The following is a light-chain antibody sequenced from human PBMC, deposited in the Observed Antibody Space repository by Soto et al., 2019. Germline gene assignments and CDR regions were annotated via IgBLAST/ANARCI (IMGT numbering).Light chain of an antibody. Sequence: EIVLTQSPATLSLSPGERATLSCRASQSIGNYLGWYQQKPGQAPRLLIYDASSRATGIPARFSGSGSGTDFTLTISSLEPEDFAIYYCQQRSNWPVTFGLGTRLEIK. V-gene: IGKV3-11*01. CDR3: QQRSNWPVT. J-gene: IGKJ5*01. CDR2: DAS. CDR1: QSIGNY.